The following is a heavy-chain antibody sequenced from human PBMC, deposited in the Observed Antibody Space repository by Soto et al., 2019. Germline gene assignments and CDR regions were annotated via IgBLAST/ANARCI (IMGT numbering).Heavy chain of an antibody. CDR2: ISSSGSTI. CDR3: ARFYGDYNAFDI. J-gene: IGHJ3*02. D-gene: IGHD4-17*01. Sequence: GSLRLSCAASGFTFSDYYMSCMGQAPGKGLEWVSYISSSGSTIYYAYSVKGRFTISRDNAKNSLYLQMNSLRAEYTAVYYCARFYGDYNAFDICGQGTMVTVSS. CDR1: GFTFSDYY. V-gene: IGHV3-11*01.